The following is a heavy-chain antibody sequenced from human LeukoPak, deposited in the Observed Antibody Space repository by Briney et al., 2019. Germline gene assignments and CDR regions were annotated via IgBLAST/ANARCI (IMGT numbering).Heavy chain of an antibody. CDR2: IKEDGSKK. D-gene: IGHD1-14*01. CDR3: ARGETSYGK. Sequence: PGGSLRLSCAASGFTFSSYWMSWVRQAPGKGLEWVANIKEDGSKKHYVDSVKGRFTISRDNSKNSLYLKMNSLRAQDTAVYYCARGETSYGKWGQGTLVTVSS. CDR1: GFTFSSYW. J-gene: IGHJ4*02. V-gene: IGHV3-7*03.